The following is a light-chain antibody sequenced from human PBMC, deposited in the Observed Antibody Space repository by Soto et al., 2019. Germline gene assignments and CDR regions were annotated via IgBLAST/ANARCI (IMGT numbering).Light chain of an antibody. Sequence: QSALTQPASVSGSPGQSITISCTGTSGDVGAYNFVSWYQQHPGKAPKLIVYHVSDRPSGFSSRFSGSKSWNSASLTISGLHAEDEADYYCSSYAGSDTFVFGTGTKVTVL. CDR2: HVS. CDR3: SSYAGSDTFV. V-gene: IGLV2-14*03. J-gene: IGLJ1*01. CDR1: SGDVGAYNF.